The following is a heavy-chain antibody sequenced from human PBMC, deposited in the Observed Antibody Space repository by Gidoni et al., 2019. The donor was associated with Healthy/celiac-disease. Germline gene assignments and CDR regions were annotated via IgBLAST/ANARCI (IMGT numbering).Heavy chain of an antibody. CDR2: ISGSGCST. V-gene: IGHV3-23*01. J-gene: IGHJ5*02. CDR3: AKDLAYYYDSSGYRWFDP. D-gene: IGHD3-22*01. CDR1: GFTFSSYA. Sequence: EVQLLESGGGLVQPGGFLRLSCAASGFTFSSYAMSWVRQAPGKGLEWVSAISGSGCSTYYADSVKGRFTISRDNSKNTLYLQMNSLRAEDTAVYYCAKDLAYYYDSSGYRWFDPWGQGTLVTVSS.